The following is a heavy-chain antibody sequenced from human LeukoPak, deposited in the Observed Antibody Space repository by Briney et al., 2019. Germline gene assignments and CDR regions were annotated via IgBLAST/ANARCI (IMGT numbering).Heavy chain of an antibody. CDR3: ARELSGFRRFDP. V-gene: IGHV4-59*01. CDR2: IYYSGSA. D-gene: IGHD3-10*01. CDR1: GGSISPYY. Sequence: KPSETLSPPCTVSGGSISPYYWSWIRQPPRKGLEWIGNIYYSGSANYNPSLKSRVTISVDTSKNQFSLNLSSVTAADTAVYYCARELSGFRRFDPWGQGTLVTVSS. J-gene: IGHJ5*02.